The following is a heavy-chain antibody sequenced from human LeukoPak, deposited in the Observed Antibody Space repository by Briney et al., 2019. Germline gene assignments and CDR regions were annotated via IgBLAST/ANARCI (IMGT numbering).Heavy chain of an antibody. Sequence: SQTLSLTCAISGDRVSSNSAAWNWIRQSPSRGLEWLGRTYYRSKWYNDYAVSVKSRITINPDTSKNQFSLQLNSVTPEDTAVYYCARDLPPNWNYEVGPGTFDYWGQGTLVTVSS. CDR2: TYYRSKWYN. J-gene: IGHJ4*02. D-gene: IGHD1-7*01. CDR1: GDRVSSNSAA. CDR3: ARDLPPNWNYEVGPGTFDY. V-gene: IGHV6-1*01.